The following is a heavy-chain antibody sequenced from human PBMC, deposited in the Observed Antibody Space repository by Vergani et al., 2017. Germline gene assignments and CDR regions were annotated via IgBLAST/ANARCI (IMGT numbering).Heavy chain of an antibody. CDR2: ISGSGGST. J-gene: IGHJ3*02. V-gene: IGHV3-23*01. CDR1: GFTFSSFA. D-gene: IGHD3-9*01. CDR3: AKGAKNGILTADDI. Sequence: EVQLLESGGGLVQPGGSLRLSCAASGFTFSSFAMSWVRQAPGKGREWVSAISGSGGSTYYADSVKGRFTISRDNSKNTLYLQMNSLRAEDTAVYYGAKGAKNGILTADDIWGQGTMVTVSS.